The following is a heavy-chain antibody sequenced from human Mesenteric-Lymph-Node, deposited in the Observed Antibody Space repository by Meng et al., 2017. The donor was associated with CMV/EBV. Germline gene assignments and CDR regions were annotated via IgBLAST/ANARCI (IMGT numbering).Heavy chain of an antibody. CDR3: ARHQRWLKSEGGFNY. D-gene: IGHD4-23*01. V-gene: IGHV4-34*01. J-gene: IGHJ4*02. CDR1: GGSFSGYY. Sequence: VHPQHWGAGLLKPSETLSLTCAVYGGSFSGYYWSWIRQPPGKGLEWIGEINHSGSTNYNPSLKSRVTISVDTSKNQFSLKLSSVTAADTAVYYCARHQRWLKSEGGFNYWGQGTLVTVSS. CDR2: INHSGST.